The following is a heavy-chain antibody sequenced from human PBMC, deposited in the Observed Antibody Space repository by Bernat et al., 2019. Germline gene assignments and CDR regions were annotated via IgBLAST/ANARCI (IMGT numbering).Heavy chain of an antibody. Sequence: QVQLQQWGAGLLKPSETLSLTCAVYGGSFSGYYWSWIRQPPGKGLEWIGEINHSGSTNYNPSLKSRVTISVDTTKNQFPLKLSSVTAADTAVYYCARGLAGRDYWAREPWSPSPQ. J-gene: IGHJ4*02. V-gene: IGHV4-34*01. CDR1: GGSFSGYY. CDR2: INHSGST. CDR3: ARGLAGRDY.